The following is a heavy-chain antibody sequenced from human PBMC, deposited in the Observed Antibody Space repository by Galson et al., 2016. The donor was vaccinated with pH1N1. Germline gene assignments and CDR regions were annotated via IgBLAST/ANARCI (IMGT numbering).Heavy chain of an antibody. J-gene: IGHJ4*02. Sequence: SLRLSCAGSRFSFSDYWMHWVRQAPGKGLEWVANINQDGSQKYYVDSVRGRFTISRDNAKNSLYLQMNSLRAEDTAVYYCARAIGATGAFWGQGTQVTVSS. CDR3: ARAIGATGAF. V-gene: IGHV3-7*01. CDR1: RFSFSDYW. CDR2: INQDGSQK. D-gene: IGHD6-13*01.